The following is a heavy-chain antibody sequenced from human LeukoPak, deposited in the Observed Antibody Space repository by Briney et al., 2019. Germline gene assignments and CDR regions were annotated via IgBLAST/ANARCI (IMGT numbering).Heavy chain of an antibody. CDR1: GYTFTSYG. Sequence: ASVKVSCKASGYTFTSYGISWVRQAPGQGLEWMGWISAYNGNTNYAQKLQGRVTMTTDTSTSTAYMELRSLRSEDTAVYYCARGELAYCGGDCQRGFDYWGQGTLVTVSS. CDR3: ARGELAYCGGDCQRGFDY. V-gene: IGHV1-18*01. CDR2: ISAYNGNT. J-gene: IGHJ4*02. D-gene: IGHD2-21*01.